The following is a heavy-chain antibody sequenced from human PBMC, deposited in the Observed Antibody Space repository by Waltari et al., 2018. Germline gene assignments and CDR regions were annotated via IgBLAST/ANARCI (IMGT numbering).Heavy chain of an antibody. J-gene: IGHJ4*02. Sequence: QLQLQESGPGLVKPSETLSLTCPVSGYSLTSTSYYWGWIRQPPGKGLEWIGSFSYNANTYYNPSLKSRVTISVDTSKNQFSLQLRSVTAADTAVYYCARPGRVGGGSLMGLDYWGQGTLVTVSS. V-gene: IGHV4-39*01. CDR2: FSYNANT. CDR1: GYSLTSTSYY. CDR3: ARPGRVGGGSLMGLDY. D-gene: IGHD2-8*01.